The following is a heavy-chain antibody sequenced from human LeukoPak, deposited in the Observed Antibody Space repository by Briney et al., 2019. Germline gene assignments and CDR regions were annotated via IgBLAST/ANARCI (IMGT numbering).Heavy chain of an antibody. V-gene: IGHV3-23*01. Sequence: PGGSLRLSCAASGFIFSSYAMSWVRQAPGKGLEWVSAISGSGGSTYYADSVKGRFTISRDNSKNTLYLQMNSLRAEDTAVYYCAKGSLGPYCSGGSCFDYWGQGTLVTVSS. J-gene: IGHJ4*02. CDR2: ISGSGGST. CDR3: AKGSLGPYCSGGSCFDY. CDR1: GFIFSSYA. D-gene: IGHD2-15*01.